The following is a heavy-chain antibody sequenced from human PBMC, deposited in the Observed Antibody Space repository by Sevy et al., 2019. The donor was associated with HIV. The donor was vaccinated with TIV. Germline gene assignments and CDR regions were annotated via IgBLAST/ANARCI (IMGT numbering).Heavy chain of an antibody. V-gene: IGHV3-30-3*01. CDR1: GFPFTSFS. J-gene: IGHJ1*01. CDR2: ISYDGSNI. CDR3: ALERLSSNVAGYFQN. Sequence: GGSLRLSCAASGFPFTSFSMHWVRQAPGKGLEWVATISYDGSNIYYADSVKGRFTISRDNSKNYLYLQMNSLRAEDTAVYCCALERLSSNVAGYFQNWGQGTLVTVSS. D-gene: IGHD1-1*01.